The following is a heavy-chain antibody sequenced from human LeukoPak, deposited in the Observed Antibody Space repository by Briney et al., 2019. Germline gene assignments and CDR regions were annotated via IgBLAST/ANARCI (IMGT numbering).Heavy chain of an antibody. CDR1: GGSISSYY. CDR2: IYYSGST. D-gene: IGHD6-6*01. Sequence: SETLSLTCTVSGGSISSYYWSWIRQPPGKGLEWIGYIYYSGSTNYNPSLKSRVTISVDTSKNQFSLKLSSVTAADTAVYYCASTRQGGSSSGFNYWGQGTLVTVSS. V-gene: IGHV4-59*01. J-gene: IGHJ4*02. CDR3: ASTRQGGSSSGFNY.